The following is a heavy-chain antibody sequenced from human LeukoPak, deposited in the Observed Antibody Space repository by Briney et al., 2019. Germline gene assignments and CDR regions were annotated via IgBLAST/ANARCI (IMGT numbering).Heavy chain of an antibody. D-gene: IGHD5-18*01. CDR3: ARDNGYSYGLLAEGWFDP. J-gene: IGHJ5*02. V-gene: IGHV3-7*01. CDR1: GFTFSSYW. Sequence: GGSLRLSCAASGFTFSSYWMSWVRQAPGKGLEWVANIKQDGSEKYYVDPVKGRFTISRDNAKNSLYLQMNSLRAEDTAVCYCARDNGYSYGLLAEGWFDPWGQGTLVTVSS. CDR2: IKQDGSEK.